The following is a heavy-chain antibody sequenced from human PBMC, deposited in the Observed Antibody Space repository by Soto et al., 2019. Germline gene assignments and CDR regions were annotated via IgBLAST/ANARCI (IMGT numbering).Heavy chain of an antibody. CDR2: IYYSGST. Sequence: SETLSLTCTVSGGSISSYYWSWIRQPPGKGLEWIGYIYYSGSTNYNPSLKSRVTISVDTSKNQFSLKLSSATAADTAVYYCARRYGWNFDYWGQGTLVTVSS. CDR3: ARRYGWNFDY. V-gene: IGHV4-59*08. CDR1: GGSISSYY. J-gene: IGHJ4*02. D-gene: IGHD6-19*01.